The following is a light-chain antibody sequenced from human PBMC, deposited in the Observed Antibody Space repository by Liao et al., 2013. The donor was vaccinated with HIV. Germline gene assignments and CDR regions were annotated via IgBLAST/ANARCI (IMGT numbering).Light chain of an antibody. CDR2: EDD. CDR1: KLGNKN. V-gene: IGLV3-1*01. CDR3: QAWDSSTRGHVV. Sequence: SYELTQPPSVSVSPGQTASVTCSGDKLGNKNICWYQQKPGQSPVLVMYEDDKRPSGIPERFSGSNSGNTATLTISGTQAMDEADYYCQAWDSSTRGHVVFGGGTKLTVL. J-gene: IGLJ2*01.